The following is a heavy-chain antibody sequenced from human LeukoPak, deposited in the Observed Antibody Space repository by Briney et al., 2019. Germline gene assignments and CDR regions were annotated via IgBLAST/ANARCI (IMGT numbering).Heavy chain of an antibody. CDR3: ARSIGGSPLDY. V-gene: IGHV4-59*08. CDR1: GGSIGDYY. D-gene: IGHD1-26*01. J-gene: IGHJ4*02. CDR2: FQYSGTT. Sequence: SETLSLTCTVSGGSIGDYYWSWVRQPPGEGLEWIGFFQYSGTTKYNPSHKSRVSMSLDTSKNHFFLQLTSVAAADTAVYYCARSIGGSPLDYWGQGMLVTVSS.